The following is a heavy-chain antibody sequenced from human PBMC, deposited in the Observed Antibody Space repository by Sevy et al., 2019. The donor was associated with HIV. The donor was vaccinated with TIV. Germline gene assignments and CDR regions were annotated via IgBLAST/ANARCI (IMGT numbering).Heavy chain of an antibody. CDR3: VKDQRGSSSWPDAFDI. CDR1: GFTFSSYA. J-gene: IGHJ3*02. Sequence: GGSLRLSCSASGFTFSSYAMHWVRQAPGKGLEYVSAISSNGGSTYYADSVKGRFTISRDNSKNTLYLQMSSLRAEDTVVYYCVKDQRGSSSWPDAFDIWGQGTMVTVSS. D-gene: IGHD6-13*01. CDR2: ISSNGGST. V-gene: IGHV3-64D*06.